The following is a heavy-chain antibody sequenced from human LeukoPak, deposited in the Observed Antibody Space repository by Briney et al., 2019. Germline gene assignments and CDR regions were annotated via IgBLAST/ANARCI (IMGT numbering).Heavy chain of an antibody. CDR1: GGSISSSSYN. V-gene: IGHV4-39*01. CDR3: ARHGSYSSGWPGRIFNQIEPHDAFDI. CDR2: IYYSGST. D-gene: IGHD6-19*01. J-gene: IGHJ3*02. Sequence: SETLSLTCTVSGGSISSSSYNWGWIRQPPGKGLEWIGSIYYSGSTYYNPSLKSRVTISVDTSKNQFSLKLSSVTAADTAVYYCARHGSYSSGWPGRIFNQIEPHDAFDIWGQGTMVTVSS.